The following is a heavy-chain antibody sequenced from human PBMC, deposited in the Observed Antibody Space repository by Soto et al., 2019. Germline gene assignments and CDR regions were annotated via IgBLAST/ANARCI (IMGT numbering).Heavy chain of an antibody. V-gene: IGHV3-48*02. CDR2: ISSSSSTI. CDR1: GLSVSSYV. D-gene: IGHD3-22*01. CDR3: AREEGYYDSSRYYEGKV. Sequence: GSLSLSCAASGLSVSSYVVNWVRQAPGKGLELVSYISSSSSTIYYADSVKGRFTISRDNAKNSLYLQMNSLRDEDTAVYYCAREEGYYDSSRYYEGKVWGQGTLGTGSS. J-gene: IGHJ4*02.